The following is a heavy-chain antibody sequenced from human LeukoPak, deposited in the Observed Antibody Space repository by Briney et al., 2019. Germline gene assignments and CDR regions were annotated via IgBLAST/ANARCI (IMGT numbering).Heavy chain of an antibody. Sequence: GGSLRLSCAASGFTFDDCAMHWVRQAPGKGLEWVSGISWNSGSIGYADSVKGRFTISRDNAKNSLYLQMNSLRAEDMALYYCAKGYCGSTSCHFAYWGQGTLVTVSS. CDR3: AKGYCGSTSCHFAY. V-gene: IGHV3-9*03. D-gene: IGHD2-2*01. J-gene: IGHJ4*02. CDR1: GFTFDDCA. CDR2: ISWNSGSI.